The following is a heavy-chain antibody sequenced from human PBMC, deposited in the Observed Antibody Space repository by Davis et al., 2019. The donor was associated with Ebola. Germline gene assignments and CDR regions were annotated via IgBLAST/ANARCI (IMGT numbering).Heavy chain of an antibody. CDR1: GFTFSSYA. CDR3: AKDMYYDFWTDYSGDYDYGMDV. D-gene: IGHD3-3*01. Sequence: GESLKISCAASGFTFSSYAMSWVRQAPGKGLEWVSAISGSGGSTYYADSVKGRFTISRDNSKNTLFLQMNSLRVEDTALYYCAKDMYYDFWTDYSGDYDYGMDVWGKGTTVTVSS. J-gene: IGHJ6*04. V-gene: IGHV3-23*01. CDR2: ISGSGGST.